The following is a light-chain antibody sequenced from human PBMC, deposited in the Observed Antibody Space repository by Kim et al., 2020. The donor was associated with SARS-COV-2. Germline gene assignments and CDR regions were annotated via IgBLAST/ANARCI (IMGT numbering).Light chain of an antibody. Sequence: APGKTARVTCGGGNLGSNSVHLYRQKPGQAPVLVMYYDSDRPSGIPERFSASKSGSTATLTISRVEAGDEADYYCQVWDRSSDHWVFGGGTQLTVL. J-gene: IGLJ3*02. V-gene: IGLV3-21*04. CDR2: YDS. CDR1: NLGSNS. CDR3: QVWDRSSDHWV.